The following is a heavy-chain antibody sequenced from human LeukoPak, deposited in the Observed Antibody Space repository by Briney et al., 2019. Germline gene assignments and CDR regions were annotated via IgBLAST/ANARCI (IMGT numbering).Heavy chain of an antibody. Sequence: ASVTVSCKASGGTFSSYAISWVRQAPGQGLEWMGGIIPIFGTANYAQKFQGRVTITADESTSTAYVELSSLRSEDTAVYYCATKGSSGYYSAEYFQHWGQGTLVTVSS. CDR3: ATKGSSGYYSAEYFQH. V-gene: IGHV1-69*13. J-gene: IGHJ1*01. CDR1: GGTFSSYA. CDR2: IIPIFGTA. D-gene: IGHD3-22*01.